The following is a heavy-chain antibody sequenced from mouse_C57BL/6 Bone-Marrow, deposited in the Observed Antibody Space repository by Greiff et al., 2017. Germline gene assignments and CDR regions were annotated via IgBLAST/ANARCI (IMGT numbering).Heavy chain of an antibody. Sequence: EVQLQQSGPELVKPGASVKIPCKASGYTFTDYNMDWVKQSHGKSLEWIGDINPNNGGTIYNQKFKGKATLTVDKSSSTANMELRSLTSEDTAVYYCARRHYDYSWFAYWGQGTLVTVSA. J-gene: IGHJ3*01. CDR2: INPNNGGT. CDR1: GYTFTDYN. V-gene: IGHV1-18*01. CDR3: ARRHYDYSWFAY. D-gene: IGHD2-4*01.